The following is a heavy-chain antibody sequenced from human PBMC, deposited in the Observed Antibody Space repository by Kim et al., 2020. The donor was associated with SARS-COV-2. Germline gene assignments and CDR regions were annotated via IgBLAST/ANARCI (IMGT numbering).Heavy chain of an antibody. CDR3: AGASWYSVDF. CDR2: IHDSGST. V-gene: IGHV4-59*01. D-gene: IGHD6-13*01. Sequence: SETLSLTCTVSGGSMTFYYWSWIRQSPRKGLEWIGHIHDSGSTNYSPSLTSRVTMSLDTSKNQFSLKLNSVTAADTAAYYCAGASWYSVDFWGQGTVVT. CDR1: GGSMTFYY. J-gene: IGHJ4*02.